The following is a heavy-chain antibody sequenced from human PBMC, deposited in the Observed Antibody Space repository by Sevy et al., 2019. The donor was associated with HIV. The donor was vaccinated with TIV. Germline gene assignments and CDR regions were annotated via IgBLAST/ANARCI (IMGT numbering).Heavy chain of an antibody. Sequence: ASVKVSCKASGYTFTGYYMHWVRQAPGQGLEWRGWINPNSGGTKDAQKFQGRVTMTRDTSISTAYMELSRLRSDDTAVYYCAKERVYCSGGTCKPGGWFDPWGQGTLVTVSS. CDR1: GYTFTGYY. CDR2: INPNSGGT. V-gene: IGHV1-2*02. CDR3: AKERVYCSGGTCKPGGWFDP. D-gene: IGHD2-15*01. J-gene: IGHJ5*02.